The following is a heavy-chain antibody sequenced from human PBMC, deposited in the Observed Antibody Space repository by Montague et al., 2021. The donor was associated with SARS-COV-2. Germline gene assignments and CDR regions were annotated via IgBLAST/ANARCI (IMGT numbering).Heavy chain of an antibody. V-gene: IGHV3-7*01. CDR3: TKEEWYRGDY. CDR2: INPEGSAQ. CDR1: GFSFSGHW. Sequence: SLRLSCPASGFSFSGHWMSWVRQAPGKGLECVAKINPEGSAQFYVDSVTGRFTISRDNGKNSLYLQMNSLRVEDTAVYYCTKEEWYRGDYWGQGNLVTVSS. D-gene: IGHD1-1*01. J-gene: IGHJ4*02.